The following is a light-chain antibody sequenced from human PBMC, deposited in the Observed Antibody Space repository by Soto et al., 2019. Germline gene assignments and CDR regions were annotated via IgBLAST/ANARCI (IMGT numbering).Light chain of an antibody. V-gene: IGLV2-11*01. CDR1: SSYVGGYNY. Sequence: QSALTQPRSVSGSPGQSVTISCTGTSSYVGGYNYVSWYQQHPGKAPKLMIYDVSKRPSGVPDRFSGSKSGNTASLTISGLQAEDEADYYCCSYAGSYTFEFGGGTKLTVL. CDR2: DVS. CDR3: CSYAGSYTFE. J-gene: IGLJ2*01.